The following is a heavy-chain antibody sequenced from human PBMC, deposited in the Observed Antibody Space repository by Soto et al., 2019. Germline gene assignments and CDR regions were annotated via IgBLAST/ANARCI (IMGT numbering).Heavy chain of an antibody. V-gene: IGHV4-4*07. Sequence: SETLSLTCTVSGGSISSYYWSWIRQPAGKGLEWIGRIYTSGSTNYNPSLKSRVTMSVDTSKNQISLKLSSVTAADTAMYYCSTRAYDTNGYYRFDPWGQGTLVTVSS. J-gene: IGHJ5*01. CDR2: IYTSGST. CDR1: GGSISSYY. CDR3: STRAYDTNGYYRFDP. D-gene: IGHD3-22*01.